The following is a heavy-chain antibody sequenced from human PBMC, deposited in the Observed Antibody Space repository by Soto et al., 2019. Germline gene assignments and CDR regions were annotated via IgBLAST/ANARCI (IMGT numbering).Heavy chain of an antibody. D-gene: IGHD3-22*01. CDR3: ARWPPLDYYDSSVYYAPVDY. J-gene: IGHJ4*02. V-gene: IGHV4-31*03. CDR2: IYYSGST. Sequence: QVQLQESGPGLVKPSQTLSLTCTVSGGSISSGGYYWSWIRQHPGKGLEWIGYIYYSGSTYYNPSRKSRVTISVDTSKNQFSLKLSSVAAADTAVYYCARWPPLDYYDSSVYYAPVDYWGQGTLVTVSS. CDR1: GGSISSGGYY.